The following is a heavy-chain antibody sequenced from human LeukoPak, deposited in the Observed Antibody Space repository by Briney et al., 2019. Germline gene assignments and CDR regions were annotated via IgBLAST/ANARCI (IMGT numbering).Heavy chain of an antibody. V-gene: IGHV1-69*05. CDR3: AREIYIGAFDI. CDR1: GYTFTSYG. D-gene: IGHD5-12*01. Sequence: GASVKVSCKASGYTFTSYGISWVGQAPGQGLEWMGRIIHIFGTANYAQKFQGRVTITTDESTSTAYMELSSLRSEDTAVYYCAREIYIGAFDIWGQGTMVTVSS. J-gene: IGHJ3*02. CDR2: IIHIFGTA.